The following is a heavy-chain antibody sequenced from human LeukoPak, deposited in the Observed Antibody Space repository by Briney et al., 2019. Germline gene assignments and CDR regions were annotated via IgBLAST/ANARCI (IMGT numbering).Heavy chain of an antibody. Sequence: PSETLSLTCTVSGGSISSYYWSWIRQPAGKGLEWIGRIYTSGSTNYNPSLKSRVTMSVDTSKNQFSLKLSSVTAADTAVYYCARGYVATMKRQTTNWFDPWGQGTLVTVSS. V-gene: IGHV4-4*07. D-gene: IGHD5-12*01. CDR2: IYTSGST. CDR1: GGSISSYY. CDR3: ARGYVATMKRQTTNWFDP. J-gene: IGHJ5*02.